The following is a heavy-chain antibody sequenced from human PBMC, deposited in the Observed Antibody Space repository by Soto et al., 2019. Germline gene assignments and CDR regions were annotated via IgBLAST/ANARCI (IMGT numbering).Heavy chain of an antibody. CDR2: IYYSGST. CDR1: GGSISSSSYY. CDR3: ARHYRIWDNWNDGGWFDP. J-gene: IGHJ5*02. V-gene: IGHV4-39*01. D-gene: IGHD1-20*01. Sequence: SETLSLTCTVSGGSISSSSYYWGWIRQPPGKGLEWIGSIYYSGSTYYNPSLKSRVTISVDTSKNQFSLKLSSVAAADTAVYYCARHYRIWDNWNDGGWFDPWGQGTLVTVSS.